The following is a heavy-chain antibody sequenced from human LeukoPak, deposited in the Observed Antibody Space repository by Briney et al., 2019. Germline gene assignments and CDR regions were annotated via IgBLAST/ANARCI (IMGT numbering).Heavy chain of an antibody. CDR1: GYTFTGYY. J-gene: IGHJ4*02. D-gene: IGHD3-10*01. Sequence: ASVKVSCKASGYTFTGYYMHWVRQAPGQGLEWMGWINPNSGGTNHAQKLQGRVTMTRDTSISTAYMELSRLRSDDTAVYYCARGGYYGSGRRIDYWGQGTLVTVSS. V-gene: IGHV1-2*02. CDR3: ARGGYYGSGRRIDY. CDR2: INPNSGGT.